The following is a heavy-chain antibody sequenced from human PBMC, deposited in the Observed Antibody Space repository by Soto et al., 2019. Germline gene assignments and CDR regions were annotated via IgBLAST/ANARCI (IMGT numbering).Heavy chain of an antibody. D-gene: IGHD3-3*01. Sequence: SVKVSCQASGYTFTGYYMRWVRQAPGRGLAWMGWINPNSGGTNYAQKFQGRVTMTRDTSISTAYMELSRLRSDDTAVYYCARDPKTLYYDFWSGYAPADDFDYWGQGTLVTVSS. CDR3: ARDPKTLYYDFWSGYAPADDFDY. CDR2: INPNSGGT. V-gene: IGHV1-2*02. J-gene: IGHJ4*02. CDR1: GYTFTGYY.